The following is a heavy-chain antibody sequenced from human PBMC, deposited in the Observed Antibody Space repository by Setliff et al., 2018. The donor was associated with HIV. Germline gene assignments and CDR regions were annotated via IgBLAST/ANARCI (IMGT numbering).Heavy chain of an antibody. V-gene: IGHV4-61*09. CDR2: IYTSGST. D-gene: IGHD3-10*01. Sequence: PSETLSLTCTVSGDSVSNGRYYWSWIRQPAGKGLEWIGHIYTSGSTDYNPSLKSRVTISVDTSKNQFSLKMISVTAADTAVDYCASEWRGRYDYYLDGWGKGTTVTVSS. CDR1: GDSVSNGRYY. CDR3: ASEWRGRYDYYLDG. J-gene: IGHJ6*03.